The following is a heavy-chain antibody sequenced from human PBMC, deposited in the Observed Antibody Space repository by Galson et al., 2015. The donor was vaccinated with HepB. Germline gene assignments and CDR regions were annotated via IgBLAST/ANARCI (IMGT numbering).Heavy chain of an antibody. CDR3: ARELGSNYYYYYGMDV. CDR2: ISSSSSYI. Sequence: SLRLSCAASGFTFSSYSMNWVRQAPGKGLEWVSSISSSSSYIYYADSVKGRFTISRDNAKNSLYLQMNSLRAEDTAVYYCARELGSNYYYYYGMDVWGQGTTVTVSS. V-gene: IGHV3-21*01. D-gene: IGHD6-13*01. CDR1: GFTFSSYS. J-gene: IGHJ6*02.